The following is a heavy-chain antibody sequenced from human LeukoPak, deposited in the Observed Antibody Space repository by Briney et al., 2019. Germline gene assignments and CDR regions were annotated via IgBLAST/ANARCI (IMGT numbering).Heavy chain of an antibody. CDR2: IIPIFGTA. J-gene: IGHJ4*02. CDR3: ARGSSPYGDYGRSFDY. V-gene: IGHV1-69*06. CDR1: GGTFISYA. Sequence: ASVKVSCKASGGTFISYAISWVRQAPGQGLEWMGGIIPIFGTANYAQKFQGRVTIIADKSTSTAYMELSSLRSEDAAVYYCARGSSPYGDYGRSFDYWGQGTLVTVSS. D-gene: IGHD4-17*01.